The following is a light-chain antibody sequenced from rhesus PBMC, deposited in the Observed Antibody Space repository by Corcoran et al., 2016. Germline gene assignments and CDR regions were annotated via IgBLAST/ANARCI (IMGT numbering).Light chain of an antibody. V-gene: IGKV4-1*01. CDR3: QQYYSSPLT. CDR1: QSLLYSSNTKNY. Sequence: DIVMTQSPDSLAVSLGERVTINCKSSQSLLYSSNTKNYLAWYQQKPGQAPKLLLYWASTRESGVPNVCSGSGSGTDFTLTISGLQAEDVAVYYCQQYYSSPLTCGGGTKVEIK. CDR2: WAS. J-gene: IGKJ4*01.